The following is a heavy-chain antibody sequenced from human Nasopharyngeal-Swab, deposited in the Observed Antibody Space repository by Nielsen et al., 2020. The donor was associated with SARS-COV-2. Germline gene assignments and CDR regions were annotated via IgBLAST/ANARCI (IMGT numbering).Heavy chain of an antibody. V-gene: IGHV1-69*06. CDR1: GCTFSSYA. CDR3: ARDSSDSYYGMDV. Sequence: SVQVSCKASGCTFSSYAISWVRQAPGQGLEWMGGIIPSFGTANYAQKFQGRVTITADKSTSTAYMELSSLGSEDTAVEYWARDSSDSYYGMDVWGQGTTVTVSS. CDR2: IIPSFGTA. J-gene: IGHJ6*02.